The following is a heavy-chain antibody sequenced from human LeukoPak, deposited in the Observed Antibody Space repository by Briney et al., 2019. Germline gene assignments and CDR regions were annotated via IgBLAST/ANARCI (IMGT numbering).Heavy chain of an antibody. Sequence: SETLSLTCTVSGDSISSYFWSWIRQPAGKGLEWIGRISTSGTTNYNPSLKSRLTMSLDTSKHQFSLNLTSVTAADTAVYYCAREVGSTGRALDIRGLGTVVAVSS. J-gene: IGHJ3*02. CDR2: ISTSGTT. CDR1: GDSISSYF. CDR3: AREVGSTGRALDI. V-gene: IGHV4-4*07. D-gene: IGHD1-26*01.